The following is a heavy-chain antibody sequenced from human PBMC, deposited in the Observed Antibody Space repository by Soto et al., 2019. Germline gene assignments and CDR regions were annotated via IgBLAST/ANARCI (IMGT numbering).Heavy chain of an antibody. CDR2: IYPGDSDT. CDR3: ARHVVYSGYASYYYCGMDV. CDR1: GYSFTSYW. J-gene: IGHJ6*02. V-gene: IGHV5-51*01. D-gene: IGHD5-12*01. Sequence: VSLKISCKGSGYSFTSYWIGWVRQMPGKGLEWMGIIYPGDSDTRYSPSFQGQVTISADKSISTAYLQWSSLKASDTAMYYCARHVVYSGYASYYYCGMDVCGQGTTVTVSS.